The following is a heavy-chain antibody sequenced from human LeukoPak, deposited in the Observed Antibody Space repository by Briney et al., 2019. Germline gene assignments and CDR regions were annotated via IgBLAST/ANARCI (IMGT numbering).Heavy chain of an antibody. J-gene: IGHJ5*02. V-gene: IGHV3-7*01. CDR2: IKQDGSEK. CDR3: ARVIVVGANRWFDP. D-gene: IGHD1-26*01. Sequence: PGGSLRLSCAASGFTFSSYWMSWVRQAPGKGLEWVANIKQDGSEKYYVDSVKGRFTISRDNAKNSLYLQMNSPRAEDTAVYYCARVIVVGANRWFDPWGQGTLVTVSS. CDR1: GFTFSSYW.